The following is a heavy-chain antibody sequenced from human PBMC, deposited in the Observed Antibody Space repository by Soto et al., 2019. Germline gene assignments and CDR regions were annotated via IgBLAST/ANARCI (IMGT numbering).Heavy chain of an antibody. CDR1: GGSISSSSYY. J-gene: IGHJ6*02. V-gene: IGHV4-39*01. CDR3: ASDVSQGRSSTSWYFFGDAHYGMDV. CDR2: IYYSGST. D-gene: IGHD2-2*01. Sequence: QLQLQESGPGLVKPSETLSLTCTVSGGSISSSSYYWGWIRQPPGKGLEWIGSIYYSGSTYYNPSLKSRVTISVDTSKNQFSLKLSSVTAADTAVYYCASDVSQGRSSTSWYFFGDAHYGMDVWGQGTTVTVSS.